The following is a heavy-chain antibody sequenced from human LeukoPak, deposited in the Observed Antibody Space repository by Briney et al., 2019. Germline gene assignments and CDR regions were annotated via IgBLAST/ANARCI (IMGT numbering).Heavy chain of an antibody. CDR1: GDSISSANYY. D-gene: IGHD2-2*01. CDR3: AGDSCSSTSCRKKFDN. CDR2: IYFSGST. V-gene: IGHV4-39*07. Sequence: PSETLSLTCTVSGDSISSANYYWGWVRQPPGKGLEWIGSIYFSGSTYYNPSLKSRVTISVETSKVQFSLKLSSVTAADTAVYYCAGDSCSSTSCRKKFDNWGQGTLVTVSS. J-gene: IGHJ4*02.